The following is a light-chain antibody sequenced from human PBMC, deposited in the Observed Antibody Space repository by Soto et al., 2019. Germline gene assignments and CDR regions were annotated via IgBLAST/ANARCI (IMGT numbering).Light chain of an antibody. Sequence: EIVLTQSPGTLSLSPGEGATLSCRASQSVSSSYLAWYQQKAGQGPRLLIYGASSRATGIPDRFSGSGSGTDFTLTISRLEPEDFAVYCQQYDSSPGTFGQGTKVDIK. J-gene: IGKJ1*01. CDR3: QQYDSSPGT. CDR1: QSVSSSY. CDR2: GAS. V-gene: IGKV3-20*01.